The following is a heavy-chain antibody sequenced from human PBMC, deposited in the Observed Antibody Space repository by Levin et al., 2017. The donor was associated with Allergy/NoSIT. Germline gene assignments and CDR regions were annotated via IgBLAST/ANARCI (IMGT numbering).Heavy chain of an antibody. CDR1: GFTFSNAW. V-gene: IGHV3-15*01. D-gene: IGHD3-9*01. CDR2: IKGKTDGGTT. J-gene: IGHJ5*02. Sequence: SSETLSLTCAGSGFTFSNAWMSWVRQAPGKGLEWIGRIKGKTDGGTTDYAAPVKGRFTFSRDDSKNTLYLQMNSLKTEDTAVYYCTTEAPYYDILTGYYTGWFDPWGQGTLVTVSS. CDR3: TTEAPYYDILTGYYTGWFDP.